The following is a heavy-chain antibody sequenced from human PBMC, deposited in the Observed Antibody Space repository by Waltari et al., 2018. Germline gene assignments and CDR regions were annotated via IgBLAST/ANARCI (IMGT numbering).Heavy chain of an antibody. Sequence: QVQLVQSGAEVKKPGSSVKVSCKASGGTFSSYAISWVRQAPGQGLEWMGWMNPNSGNTGYTQKFQGRVTITRNTSISTAYMELSSLRSEDTAVYYCARGPHSGSYNDYWGQGTLVTVSS. J-gene: IGHJ4*02. D-gene: IGHD1-26*01. CDR1: GGTFSSYA. CDR3: ARGPHSGSYNDY. CDR2: MNPNSGNT. V-gene: IGHV1-8*03.